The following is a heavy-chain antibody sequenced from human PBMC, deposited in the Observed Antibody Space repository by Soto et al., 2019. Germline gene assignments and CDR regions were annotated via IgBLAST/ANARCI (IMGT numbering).Heavy chain of an antibody. J-gene: IGHJ5*02. Sequence: SETLSLTCTVSGGSISSSSYYWGWIRQPPGKGLEWIGSIYYSGSTYYNPSLKSRVTISVDTSKNQFSLKLSSVTAADTAVYYCARRRTSSSSRGFDPWGQGTLVTVSS. V-gene: IGHV4-39*01. CDR3: ARRRTSSSSRGFDP. CDR2: IYYSGST. D-gene: IGHD6-6*01. CDR1: GGSISSSSYY.